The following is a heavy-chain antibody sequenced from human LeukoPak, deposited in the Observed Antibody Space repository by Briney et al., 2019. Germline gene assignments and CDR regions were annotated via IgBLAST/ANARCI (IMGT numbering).Heavy chain of an antibody. Sequence: VKVSCKASGYTFASYGVSWVRQAPGQGPEWMAWISVYSGNTKYAQKFQDRVTLTADTSSSTVYMELRSLRSDDTAVYYCARDGWSLGPWGQGTLVTVSS. V-gene: IGHV1-18*01. CDR2: ISVYSGNT. CDR1: GYTFASYG. CDR3: ARDGWSLGP. D-gene: IGHD2-8*01. J-gene: IGHJ5*02.